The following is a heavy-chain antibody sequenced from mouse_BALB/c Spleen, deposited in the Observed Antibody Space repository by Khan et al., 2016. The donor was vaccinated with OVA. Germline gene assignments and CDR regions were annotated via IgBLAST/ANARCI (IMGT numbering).Heavy chain of an antibody. Sequence: EVQLQESGAELVKPGASVKLSCTASDFNIKDTYMHWVRQRPEQGLEWIGKIDPANGNTKYDPKFQGKATITVDTSSYTAYLQLSSLTSEDTDVYYWARFDYDMEAWFAYWGQGTLVTVSA. CDR1: DFNIKDTY. D-gene: IGHD2-4*01. V-gene: IGHV14-3*02. CDR3: ARFDYDMEAWFAY. J-gene: IGHJ3*01. CDR2: IDPANGNT.